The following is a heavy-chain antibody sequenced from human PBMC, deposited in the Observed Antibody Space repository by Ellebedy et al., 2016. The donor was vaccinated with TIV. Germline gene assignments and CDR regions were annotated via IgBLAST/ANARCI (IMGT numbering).Heavy chain of an antibody. CDR2: MYYDGSI. V-gene: IGHV4-39*01. Sequence: SETLSLXCTVSGGSISSRSYHWGWIRQSPGKGLEWIGSMYYDGSIYYNPSLKSRVTISVDTSKNQFSLNLTSVTAADMAVYYCARRVGATPPDFWGQGTLVTVSS. CDR3: ARRVGATPPDF. D-gene: IGHD1-26*01. J-gene: IGHJ4*02. CDR1: GGSISSRSYH.